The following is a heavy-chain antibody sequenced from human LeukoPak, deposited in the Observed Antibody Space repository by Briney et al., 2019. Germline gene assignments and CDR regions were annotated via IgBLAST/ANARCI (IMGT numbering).Heavy chain of an antibody. CDR2: INTNTGNP. V-gene: IGHV7-4-1*02. Sequence: GASVKVSCKASGYIFSVYALIWVRQAPGQGLELMGWINTNTGNPTYAQGFTGRFVFSLDTSVSTAYLQISSLKAEDTAVYYCARACEAALSPCSYWGQGTLVTVSS. J-gene: IGHJ4*02. CDR3: ARACEAALSPCSY. CDR1: GYIFSVYA. D-gene: IGHD2-15*01.